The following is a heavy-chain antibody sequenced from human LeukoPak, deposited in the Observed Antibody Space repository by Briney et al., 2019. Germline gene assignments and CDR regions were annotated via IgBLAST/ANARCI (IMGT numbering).Heavy chain of an antibody. D-gene: IGHD4-23*01. J-gene: IGHJ4*02. CDR2: INPNTGVT. Sequence: ASVTVSCKASGYTFTDYYLHWVRQAPGQGFECMGWINPNTGVTDYAHKFPGRVTMTRDTSISTAYMELSSLKSDDTAVYYCARDTVAWDFDFWGQGTLVTVSS. CDR1: GYTFTDYY. V-gene: IGHV1-2*07. CDR3: ARDTVAWDFDF.